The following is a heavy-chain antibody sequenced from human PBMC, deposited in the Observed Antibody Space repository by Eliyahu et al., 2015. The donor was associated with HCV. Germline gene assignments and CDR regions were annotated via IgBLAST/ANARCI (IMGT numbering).Heavy chain of an antibody. D-gene: IGHD1-14*01. CDR2: IYPEDSDT. J-gene: IGHJ4*02. CDR1: GYNFDTYW. CDR3: VRQDGSFDF. Sequence: EVQLVQSGGEVKKPGESLKISCQTSGYNFDTYWIGWVRQKAGKGLEWMGIIYPEDSDTRYSPAFQGQVTISADKSTRTAYLQWGGLTTSDTAVFYCVRQDGSFDFWGQGTLVTVSS. V-gene: IGHV5-51*01.